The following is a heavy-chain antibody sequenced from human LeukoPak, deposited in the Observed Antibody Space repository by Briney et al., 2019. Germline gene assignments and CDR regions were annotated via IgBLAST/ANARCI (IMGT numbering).Heavy chain of an antibody. CDR1: GFSVSSNF. CDR3: ARSYGSGTYYNYFDY. CDR2: IFSGGST. J-gene: IGHJ4*02. V-gene: IGHV3-53*01. D-gene: IGHD3-10*01. Sequence: GGSLRLSCAASGFSVSSNFMTWVRQAPGKGLEWVSVIFSGGSTYYADSVKGRFTISRDNSKNTLYLQMDSLRAEDTAVYYCARSYGSGTYYNYFDYWGQGTLVTVSS.